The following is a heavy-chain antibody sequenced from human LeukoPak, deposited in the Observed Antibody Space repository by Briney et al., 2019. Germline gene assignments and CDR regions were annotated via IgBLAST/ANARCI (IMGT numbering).Heavy chain of an antibody. V-gene: IGHV3-23*01. CDR3: AKYVTAKGPPYGLDV. J-gene: IGHJ6*02. CDR1: AFTFSSYA. D-gene: IGHD1-14*01. CDR2: ISASGGST. Sequence: PGGSLGLSCAASAFTFSSYAMQWLRHAPGKGVEWLSGISASGGSTYYADSVKGRFTISRDNSKNTLYLQMNSLRAEDTAIYYCAKYVTAKGPPYGLDVWGQGTTVTVSS.